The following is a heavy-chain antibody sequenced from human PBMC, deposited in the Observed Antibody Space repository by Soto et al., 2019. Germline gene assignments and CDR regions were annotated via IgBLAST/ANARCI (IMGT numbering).Heavy chain of an antibody. CDR1: GFTFSAYV. CDR2: ILYDGSNK. D-gene: IGHD2-2*02. Sequence: QVQLVESGGGVVQPGRSLRLSCAASGFTFSAYVMHWVRQAPGKGLEWVALILYDGSNKYYADFVKGRFTISRDNSKNTLYLQMNSLRAEDTAVYYCARGYCSSTSCYTTHFDYWGQGTLVTVSS. J-gene: IGHJ4*02. CDR3: ARGYCSSTSCYTTHFDY. V-gene: IGHV3-30-3*01.